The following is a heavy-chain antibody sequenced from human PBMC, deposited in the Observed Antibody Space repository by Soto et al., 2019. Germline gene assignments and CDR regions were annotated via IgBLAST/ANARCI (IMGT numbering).Heavy chain of an antibody. V-gene: IGHV4-31*03. J-gene: IGHJ3*02. D-gene: IGHD3-22*01. CDR1: GGSISSGGYY. CDR2: IYYSGST. CDR3: ARDSPIYYDSSALRAFDI. Sequence: SETLSLTCTVSGGSISSGGYYWSWLRQHPGKGLEWIGYIYYSGSTYYNPSLKSRVTISVDTSKNQFSLKLSSVTAADTAVYYCARDSPIYYDSSALRAFDIWGQGTMVTVSS.